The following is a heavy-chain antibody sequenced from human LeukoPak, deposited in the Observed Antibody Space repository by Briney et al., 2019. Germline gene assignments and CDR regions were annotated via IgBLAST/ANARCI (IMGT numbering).Heavy chain of an antibody. CDR3: ARADSGSYHFGY. V-gene: IGHV4-61*01. J-gene: IGHJ4*02. Sequence: SETLSLTCTVSGGSVSSGSYDWSWIRQPPGKGLEWIGYIYYSGSTNYNPSLKSRVTISVDTSKNQFSLKLSSVTAADTAVYYCARADSGSYHFGYWGQGTLVTVSS. D-gene: IGHD1-26*01. CDR1: GGSVSSGSYD. CDR2: IYYSGST.